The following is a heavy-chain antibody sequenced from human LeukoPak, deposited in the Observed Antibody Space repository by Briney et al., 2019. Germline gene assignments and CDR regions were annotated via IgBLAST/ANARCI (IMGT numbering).Heavy chain of an antibody. D-gene: IGHD4-17*01. CDR3: AKGNTVTPDY. Sequence: PGGSLRLSCAASGFTFNNYRMNWVRQAPGKGLEWVSAITTDGSRTYNADSVKGRFTISRDNSKNTLYLQMNSLRAEDTAVYYCAKGNTVTPDYWGQGTLVTVSS. CDR1: GFTFNNYR. CDR2: ITTDGSRT. J-gene: IGHJ4*02. V-gene: IGHV3-23*01.